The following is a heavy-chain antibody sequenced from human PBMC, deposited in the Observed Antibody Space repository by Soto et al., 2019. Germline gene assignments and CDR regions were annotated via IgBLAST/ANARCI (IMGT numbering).Heavy chain of an antibody. J-gene: IGHJ4*02. CDR1: GGAISSGTNY. D-gene: IGHD2-8*01. V-gene: IGHV4-39*01. CDR3: ARMGYATGWYHFDY. CDR2: IYFRGST. Sequence: QLHLQESGPGLVEPSETLSLTCSVSGGAISSGTNYWGWVRRAPGKGLEWIGNIYFRGSTYYNPSLKSRVTIALDTSKNQFSLKLRSVTAADTAVYYCARMGYATGWYHFDYWGQGALVTVSS.